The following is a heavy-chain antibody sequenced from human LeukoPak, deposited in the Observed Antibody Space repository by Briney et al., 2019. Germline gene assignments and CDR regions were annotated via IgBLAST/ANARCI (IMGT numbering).Heavy chain of an antibody. CDR1: GASISSSTYS. Sequence: PSETLSLTCAVSGASISSSTYSWSWIRQSPGKGLEWIGCLYHAGRTYYDPSLNSRVTISVDTSKNQFSLEMTSVTAADTAVYYCATSTGPVVPAAIDYWGQGTLVTVSS. CDR2: LYHAGRT. CDR3: ATSTGPVVPAAIDY. V-gene: IGHV4-30-2*06. J-gene: IGHJ4*02. D-gene: IGHD2-2*01.